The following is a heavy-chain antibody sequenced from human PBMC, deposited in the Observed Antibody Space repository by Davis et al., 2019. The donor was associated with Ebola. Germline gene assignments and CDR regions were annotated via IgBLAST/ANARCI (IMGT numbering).Heavy chain of an antibody. CDR2: IYYSGSP. J-gene: IGHJ3*02. Sequence: ETLSLTCTVSGCSISSYYWSWIRQPPGKGLEWIGYIYYSGSPNYHPSLKSRVTISVDTSKNQFSLKLSSVTAADTAVYYCARRTRSAMSTIFHDAFDIWGQGTMVTVSS. V-gene: IGHV4-59*08. CDR3: ARRTRSAMSTIFHDAFDI. CDR1: GCSISSYY. D-gene: IGHD5-24*01.